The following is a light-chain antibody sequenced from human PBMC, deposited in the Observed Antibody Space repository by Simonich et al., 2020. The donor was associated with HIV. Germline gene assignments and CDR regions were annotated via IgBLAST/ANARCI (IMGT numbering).Light chain of an antibody. CDR2: DAS. CDR3: QQRSNWPIFT. J-gene: IGKJ3*01. V-gene: IGKV3-11*01. Sequence: EIVMTQSPATLSVSPGERATLPCRASQSVSSNLAWYQQKPGQAPRLLSYDASNRATGIPARFSGSGSGTDFTLTISSLEPEDFAVYYCQQRSNWPIFTFGPGTKVDIK. CDR1: QSVSSN.